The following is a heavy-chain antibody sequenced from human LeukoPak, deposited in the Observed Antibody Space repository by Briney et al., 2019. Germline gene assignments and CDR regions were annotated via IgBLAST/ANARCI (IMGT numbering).Heavy chain of an antibody. CDR3: ARVSYQRQGEDYFDY. CDR1: GASVSTDY. Sequence: PSETLSLTCTVSGASVSTDYWSWIRQAPGKGLEWIGYIYNTGSTDYNPSLQSRVTISLDTSKNRFSLKLRSVTTADTAMYYCARVSYQRQGEDYFDYWGQGTLVTVSS. D-gene: IGHD2-2*01. J-gene: IGHJ4*02. V-gene: IGHV4-59*02. CDR2: IYNTGST.